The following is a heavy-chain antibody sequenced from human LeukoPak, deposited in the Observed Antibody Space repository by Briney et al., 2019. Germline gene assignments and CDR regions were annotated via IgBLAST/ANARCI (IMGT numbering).Heavy chain of an antibody. CDR2: INHSGST. D-gene: IGHD6-13*01. Sequence: SETLSLTCAVYGGSFSGYYWSWIRQPPGKGLEWIGEINHSGSTNYNPSLKSRVTISVDTSKNQFSLKLSSVTAADTAVYYCSIIAAASTGDNYYYYMDVWGKGTTVTVSS. V-gene: IGHV4-34*01. CDR3: SIIAAASTGDNYYYYMDV. CDR1: GGSFSGYY. J-gene: IGHJ6*03.